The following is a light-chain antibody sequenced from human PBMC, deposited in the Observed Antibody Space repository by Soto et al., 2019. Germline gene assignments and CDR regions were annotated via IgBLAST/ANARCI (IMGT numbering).Light chain of an antibody. CDR1: SXVIGSYNH. CDR3: ISYTDRQSYL. Sequence: QSVLTQPASVSGSPGQSITISCSGTSXVIGSYNHVAWYQQFPGKSPKLMIYAVSDRPSGVSDRFSGSKSGITASLTISGLQTEDEADYYCISYTDRQSYLFGTGTKVTVL. J-gene: IGLJ1*01. V-gene: IGLV2-14*03. CDR2: AVS.